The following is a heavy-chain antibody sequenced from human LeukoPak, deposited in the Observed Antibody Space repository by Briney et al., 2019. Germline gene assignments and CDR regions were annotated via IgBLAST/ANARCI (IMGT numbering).Heavy chain of an antibody. D-gene: IGHD3-10*01. J-gene: IGHJ6*03. Sequence: PGGSLRLSCAASGFTFSSYGMHWVRQAPGKGLEWVAVISYDGSNKYYADSVKGRFTISRDNSKNTLYLQMNSLRAEDTAVYYCAKDGYYYGSGSSYYYYVDVWGKGTTVTVSS. CDR2: ISYDGSNK. CDR3: AKDGYYYGSGSSYYYYVDV. V-gene: IGHV3-30*18. CDR1: GFTFSSYG.